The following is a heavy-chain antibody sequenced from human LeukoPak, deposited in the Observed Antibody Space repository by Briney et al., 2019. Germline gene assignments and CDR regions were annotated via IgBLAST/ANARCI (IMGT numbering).Heavy chain of an antibody. CDR2: IKQDGSEK. Sequence: GGSLRLSCAASGFTFSNYWMSWVRQAPGKGLEWVANIKQDGSEKYYVDSVKGRFTISRDNAKNSLYVQMNSLRAEDTAVYYCAREEKITYDFWSGYYLPNFDYWGQGTLVTVSS. V-gene: IGHV3-7*01. J-gene: IGHJ4*02. D-gene: IGHD3-3*01. CDR3: AREEKITYDFWSGYYLPNFDY. CDR1: GFTFSNYW.